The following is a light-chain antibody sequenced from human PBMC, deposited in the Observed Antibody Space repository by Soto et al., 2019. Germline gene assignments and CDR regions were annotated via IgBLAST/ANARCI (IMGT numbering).Light chain of an antibody. CDR1: QSVSNN. Sequence: EIVMTQSPASLSVSPGERATLSCRASQSVSNNLAWYQQKPGQAPRLLIYGASARATGIPARFSGSGSGTEFTLTISSLHSEDLAVYYCQQYNNWPPITFCQGTRLEIK. V-gene: IGKV3-15*01. J-gene: IGKJ5*01. CDR3: QQYNNWPPIT. CDR2: GAS.